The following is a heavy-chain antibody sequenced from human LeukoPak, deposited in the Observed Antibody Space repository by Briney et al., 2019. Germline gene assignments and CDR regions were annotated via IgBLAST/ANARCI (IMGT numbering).Heavy chain of an antibody. V-gene: IGHV3-9*03. CDR3: ATATVTTYWAFDY. Sequence: PGGSLRLSCAASGFTFDDYAMHWVRQAPGKGLEWVSGISWNSGSIGYADSVKGRFTISRDNAKNSLYLQMNSLRAEDVALYYCATATVTTYWAFDYWGQGTLVTVSS. CDR2: ISWNSGSI. D-gene: IGHD4-17*01. J-gene: IGHJ4*02. CDR1: GFTFDDYA.